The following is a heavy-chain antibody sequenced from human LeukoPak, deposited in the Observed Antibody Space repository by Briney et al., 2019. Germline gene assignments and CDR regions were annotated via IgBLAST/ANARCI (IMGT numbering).Heavy chain of an antibody. D-gene: IGHD3-22*01. CDR2: IIPIFGIA. J-gene: IGHJ6*02. Sequence: ASVKVSCKASGGTFSSYAISWVRQAPGQGLEWMGRIIPIFGIANYAQKFQGRVMITADKSTSTAYMELSSLRSEDTAVYYCARVPTYYYDSSGYHYYGMDVWGQGTTVTVSS. CDR1: GGTFSSYA. CDR3: ARVPTYYYDSSGYHYYGMDV. V-gene: IGHV1-69*04.